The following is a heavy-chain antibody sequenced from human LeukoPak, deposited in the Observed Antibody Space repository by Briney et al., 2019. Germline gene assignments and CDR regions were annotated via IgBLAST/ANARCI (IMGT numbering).Heavy chain of an antibody. D-gene: IGHD5-18*01. CDR3: ARFGYSHGYGWGGGYYYYYMDV. Sequence: GGSLRLSCAASGFTFSSYWMSWVRQAPGRGMEWVANIQQDGSEEYYVDSVKGQFTVFRDNAKNPVYLQMNSLRAEDTAVYYCARFGYSHGYGWGGGYYYYYMDVWAKGPRSPSP. J-gene: IGHJ6*03. V-gene: IGHV3-7*01. CDR1: GFTFSSYW. CDR2: IQQDGSEE.